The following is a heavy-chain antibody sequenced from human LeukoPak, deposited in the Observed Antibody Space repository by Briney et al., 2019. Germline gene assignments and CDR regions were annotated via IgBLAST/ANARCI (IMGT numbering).Heavy chain of an antibody. CDR3: ARARTNWNHPYAGDYYYMDV. Sequence: RGALRLSCSASGFTVSSNYMSWVRQAPGKGLEWVSVIYSGGSTYDAYSVKGRFTISRDNSKNTLYLQMNSLRAEDTAVYYCARARTNWNHPYAGDYYYMDVWGKGTTVTVSS. CDR1: GFTVSSNY. J-gene: IGHJ6*03. D-gene: IGHD1-1*01. CDR2: IYSGGST. V-gene: IGHV3-53*01.